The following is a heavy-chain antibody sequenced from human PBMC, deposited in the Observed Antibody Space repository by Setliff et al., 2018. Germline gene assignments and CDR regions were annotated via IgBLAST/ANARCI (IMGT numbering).Heavy chain of an antibody. J-gene: IGHJ3*02. CDR1: GFTFKNAW. CDR2: IKSKTVGGTI. V-gene: IGHV3-15*07. CDR3: ARESIERLRFRGSGETPDSDVFDM. Sequence: SLKISCAASGFTFKNAWMNWVRQVPGKGLEWVGRIKSKTVGGTIDYAEPVKGRFTISRDDSKNTLYLQMSSLRAEDTAVYYCARESIERLRFRGSGETPDSDVFDMWGQGTMVTVSS. D-gene: IGHD5-12*01.